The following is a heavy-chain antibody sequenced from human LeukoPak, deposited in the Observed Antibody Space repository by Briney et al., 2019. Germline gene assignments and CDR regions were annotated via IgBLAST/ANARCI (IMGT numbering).Heavy chain of an antibody. Sequence: PGGSLRLSCAASGFTFSSYAMSWVRQAPGKGLEWVANIKQDGSEKYYVDSVKGRFTISRDNAKNSLYLQMNSLRAEDTAVYYCARIAAVAFDYWGQGTLVTVSS. D-gene: IGHD6-13*01. CDR3: ARIAAVAFDY. V-gene: IGHV3-7*01. J-gene: IGHJ4*02. CDR1: GFTFSSYA. CDR2: IKQDGSEK.